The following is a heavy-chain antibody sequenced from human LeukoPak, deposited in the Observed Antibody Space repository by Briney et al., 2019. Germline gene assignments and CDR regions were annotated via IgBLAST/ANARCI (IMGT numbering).Heavy chain of an antibody. D-gene: IGHD3-3*01. J-gene: IGHJ4*02. CDR3: ARVPHYDFWSGYSLLGIDY. Sequence: SETLSLTCAVYGVSFSGYYWSWIRQPPGKGLEWVGEINHSGSTNYNPSLKSRVTISVDTSKNQFSLKLSSVTAADTAVYYCARVPHYDFWSGYSLLGIDYWGQGTLVTVSS. V-gene: IGHV4-34*01. CDR2: INHSGST. CDR1: GVSFSGYY.